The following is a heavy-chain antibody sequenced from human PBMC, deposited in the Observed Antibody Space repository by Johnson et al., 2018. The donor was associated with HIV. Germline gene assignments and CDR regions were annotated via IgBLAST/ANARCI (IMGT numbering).Heavy chain of an antibody. CDR3: ARAGIVFDI. V-gene: IGHV3-30*02. J-gene: IGHJ3*02. Sequence: QVQLVESGGGVVQPGGSLRLSCAASGFTFSSYGMHWVRQAPGKGLEWVAFIRYDGSNKYYVDSVKGRFTISRDNAKDTLYLQLNSLTAEDTAVYYCARAGIVFDIWGQGTMVTVSS. D-gene: IGHD2-15*01. CDR1: GFTFSSYG. CDR2: IRYDGSNK.